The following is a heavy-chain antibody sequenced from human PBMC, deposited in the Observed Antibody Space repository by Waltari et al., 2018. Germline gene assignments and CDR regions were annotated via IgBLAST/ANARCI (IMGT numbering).Heavy chain of an antibody. Sequence: QVQLVQSGAEVKKPGASVKVSCKASGYTFTGYYMPWVRQAPGQGLEWMGRINPNSGGTNYAQKFQGRVTMTRDTSISTAYMELSRLRSDDTAVYYCARSYYDSSGYPDAFDIWGQGTMVTVSS. V-gene: IGHV1-2*06. CDR1: GYTFTGYY. D-gene: IGHD3-22*01. J-gene: IGHJ3*02. CDR3: ARSYYDSSGYPDAFDI. CDR2: INPNSGGT.